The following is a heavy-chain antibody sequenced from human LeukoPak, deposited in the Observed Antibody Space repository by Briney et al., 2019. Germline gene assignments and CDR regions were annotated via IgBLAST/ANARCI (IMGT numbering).Heavy chain of an antibody. CDR2: IKKGGGEK. V-gene: IGHV3-7*05. Sequence: GGSLRLSCAASGFSFSSSWMSWVRQAPGKGLEWVGGIKKGGGEKYYVDSVKGRFTISRDNAKNSLYLQMNSLRVEYTAVYYCATYCGGDCYSPHDAFDMWGQGTMVTVSS. D-gene: IGHD2-21*02. CDR3: ATYCGGDCYSPHDAFDM. CDR1: GFSFSSSW. J-gene: IGHJ3*02.